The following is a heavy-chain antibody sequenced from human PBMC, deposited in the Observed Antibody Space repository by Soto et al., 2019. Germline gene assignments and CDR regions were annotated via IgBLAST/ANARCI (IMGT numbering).Heavy chain of an antibody. Sequence: GRSLRLSCAASGVTCSNYAMSRVLKTPGKGLEWVSIICGGGHNRYYADSVKGRFTISRDNSKNTLYLQMNSLRAEDTAVYYCVRGDNWNDEASDYWGQGTLVTVSS. J-gene: IGHJ4*02. V-gene: IGHV3-23*01. CDR3: VRGDNWNDEASDY. CDR2: ICGGGHNR. D-gene: IGHD1-1*01. CDR1: GVTCSNYA.